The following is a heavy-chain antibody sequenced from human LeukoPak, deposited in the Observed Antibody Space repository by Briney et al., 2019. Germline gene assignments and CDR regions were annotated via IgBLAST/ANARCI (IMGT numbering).Heavy chain of an antibody. V-gene: IGHV3-23*01. D-gene: IGHD4-23*01. CDR1: GYTFSTHA. CDR2: ISGPGGAT. J-gene: IGHJ6*03. Sequence: GGSLRLSCVVSGYTFSTHAMTWVRQAPGKGLERVSDISGPGGATYYAASVKGRFTISRDNSKNTLFLQMNSLSALDAAVSYCERDPGVIPVHYMDVWDKGTTVIVSS. CDR3: ERDPGVIPVHYMDV.